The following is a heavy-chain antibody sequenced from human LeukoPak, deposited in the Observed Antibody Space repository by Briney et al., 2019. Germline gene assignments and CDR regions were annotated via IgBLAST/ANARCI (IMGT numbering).Heavy chain of an antibody. CDR2: ISSSSTYI. Sequence: GGSLRLSCAASGFTFSSYTMNWVRQAPGKGLEWVASISSSSTYIYHADSVKGRFTISRDNSKNTLYLQMNSLRAEDTAVYYCAKDSRGYGAFDIWGQGTMVTVSS. CDR1: GFTFSSYT. D-gene: IGHD2-2*01. CDR3: AKDSRGYGAFDI. J-gene: IGHJ3*02. V-gene: IGHV3-21*04.